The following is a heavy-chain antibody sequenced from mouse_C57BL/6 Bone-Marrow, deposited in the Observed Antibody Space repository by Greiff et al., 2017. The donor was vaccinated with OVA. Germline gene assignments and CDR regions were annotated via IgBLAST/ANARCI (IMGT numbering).Heavy chain of an antibody. CDR3: ARTDYGSSLEYFDV. CDR2: IWWDDDK. CDR1: GFSLSTFGMG. D-gene: IGHD1-1*01. J-gene: IGHJ1*03. V-gene: IGHV8-8*01. Sequence: QVTLKESGPGILQPSQTLSLTCSFSGFSLSTFGMGVGWIRQPSGKGLEWLAHIWWDDDKYYNPALKSRLTISKDTSKNQVFLKIANVDTADTATYYCARTDYGSSLEYFDVWGTGTTVTVSS.